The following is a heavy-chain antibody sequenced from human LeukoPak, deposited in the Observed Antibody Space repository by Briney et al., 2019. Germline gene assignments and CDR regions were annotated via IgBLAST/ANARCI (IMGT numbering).Heavy chain of an antibody. Sequence: GGSLRLSCAASGFTFSSYAMHWVRQAPGKGLEWVAVISYDGGNKYYADSVKGRFTISRDNSKNTLYLQMNSLRAEDTAVYYCARDRDLGPNSSSYFGYFQHWGQGTLVTVSS. CDR2: ISYDGGNK. J-gene: IGHJ1*01. CDR3: ARDRDLGPNSSSYFGYFQH. V-gene: IGHV3-30-3*01. CDR1: GFTFSSYA. D-gene: IGHD3-22*01.